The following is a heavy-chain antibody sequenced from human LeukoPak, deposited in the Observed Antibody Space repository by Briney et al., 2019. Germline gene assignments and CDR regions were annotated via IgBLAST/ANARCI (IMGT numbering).Heavy chain of an antibody. J-gene: IGHJ1*01. Sequence: GGSLRLSCAASGFTVRSNYMSWVGQAPGKGLEWVAIIYSGGSTYYADSVKGRFTISRDNSKNTLYLQMNSLRAEDTALYYCAGRAEYLQHWGQGTLVTVSS. CDR1: GFTVRSNY. V-gene: IGHV3-53*01. CDR3: AGRAEYLQH. CDR2: IYSGGST.